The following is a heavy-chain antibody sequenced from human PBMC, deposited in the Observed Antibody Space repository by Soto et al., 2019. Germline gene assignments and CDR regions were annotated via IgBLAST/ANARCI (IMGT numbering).Heavy chain of an antibody. CDR2: SYYSGST. Sequence: QVQLQESGPGLVKPSQTLSLTCTVSGGSISSGGYYCSWIRYHSGKGLEWVGYSYYSGSTYYNPALKSRVTISVDTSKNQFSLKLSSVTAADTAVYYCARLGGYCSSTSCYASWFDPWGQGTLVTVSS. J-gene: IGHJ5*02. CDR1: GGSISSGGYY. D-gene: IGHD2-2*01. V-gene: IGHV4-31*03. CDR3: ARLGGYCSSTSCYASWFDP.